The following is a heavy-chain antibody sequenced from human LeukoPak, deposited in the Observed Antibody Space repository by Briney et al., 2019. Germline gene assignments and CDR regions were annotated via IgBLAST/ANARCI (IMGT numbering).Heavy chain of an antibody. CDR3: ARHTAMVRAYYYYYYGMDV. CDR2: IYTSGST. CDR1: GGSISSYY. D-gene: IGHD5-18*01. J-gene: IGHJ6*02. V-gene: IGHV4-4*07. Sequence: SATLSLTCPVSGGSISSYYWSWIRPPAGKGLEWIGRIYTSGSTNYNPSLKSRVTMSVDTSKNQFSLKLSSVTAADTAVYYCARHTAMVRAYYYYYYGMDVWGQGTTVTVSS.